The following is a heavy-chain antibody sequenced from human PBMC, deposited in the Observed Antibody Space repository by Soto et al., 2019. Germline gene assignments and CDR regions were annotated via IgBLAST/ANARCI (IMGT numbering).Heavy chain of an antibody. J-gene: IGHJ4*02. CDR2: ISAYNGNT. D-gene: IGHD6-19*01. Sequence: SVEVSFKASCYTFTSYGISWVRQAPGQGLEWMGWISAYNGNTNYAQKLQGRVTMTTDTSTSTAYMELRSLGSDDTAVYYCAREPSDWPRFDYWGQGTLVTVSS. V-gene: IGHV1-18*01. CDR1: CYTFTSYG. CDR3: AREPSDWPRFDY.